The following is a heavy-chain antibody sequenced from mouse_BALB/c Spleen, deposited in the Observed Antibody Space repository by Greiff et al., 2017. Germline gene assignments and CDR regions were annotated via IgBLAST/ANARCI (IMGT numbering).Heavy chain of an antibody. CDR3: ARRGAWFAY. CDR2: IDPANGNT. Sequence: EVKLMESGAELVKPGASVKLSCTASGFNIKDTYMHWVKQRPEQGLEWIGRIDPANGNTKYDPKFQGKATITADTSSNTAYLQLSSLTSEDTAVYYCARRGAWFAYWGQGTLVTVSA. CDR1: GFNIKDTY. J-gene: IGHJ3*01. V-gene: IGHV14-3*02.